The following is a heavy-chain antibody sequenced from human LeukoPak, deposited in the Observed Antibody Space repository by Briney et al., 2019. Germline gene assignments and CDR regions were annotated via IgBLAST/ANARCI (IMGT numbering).Heavy chain of an antibody. CDR2: IYYSGST. V-gene: IGHV4-39*01. Sequence: PSETLSLTCTVSGGSISSSSYYWGWIRQPPGKGLEWIGSIYYSGSTYYNPSLKSRVTISVDTSKNQFSLKLSSVTAADTAVYYCASTAYYYDSSAPPGYSGWFDPWGQGTLVTVSS. J-gene: IGHJ5*02. D-gene: IGHD3-22*01. CDR1: GGSISSSSYY. CDR3: ASTAYYYDSSAPPGYSGWFDP.